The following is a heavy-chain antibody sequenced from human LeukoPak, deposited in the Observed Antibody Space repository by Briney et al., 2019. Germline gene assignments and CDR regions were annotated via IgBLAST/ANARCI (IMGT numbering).Heavy chain of an antibody. D-gene: IGHD1-26*01. V-gene: IGHV4-59*01. Sequence: SETLSLTCTVSGGSISSYYWSWIRQPPGKGLEWIAYIHYSGTTNYNPSPKSRVTISVDTSKNQFSLKLSSVTAADTSVYYCARDISSVGATWGQGTLVTVSS. J-gene: IGHJ5*02. CDR3: ARDISSVGAT. CDR1: GGSISSYY. CDR2: IHYSGTT.